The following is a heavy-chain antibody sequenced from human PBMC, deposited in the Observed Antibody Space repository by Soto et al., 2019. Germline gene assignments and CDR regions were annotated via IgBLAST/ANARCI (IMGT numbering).Heavy chain of an antibody. CDR1: GDSVSSNTAS. D-gene: IGHD5-12*01. CDR2: TYFRSKWYN. J-gene: IGHJ5*02. CDR3: AKGDNLGPKTGYAFDP. V-gene: IGHV6-1*01. Sequence: PSQTLSLTCVISGDSVSSNTASWNWIRQSPSRGLEWLGRTYFRSKWYNDYAVSVKSRIIINPDTSNNQFSLQLNFVTPEDTAVYFCAKGDNLGPKTGYAFDPWGQGIMVTVSS.